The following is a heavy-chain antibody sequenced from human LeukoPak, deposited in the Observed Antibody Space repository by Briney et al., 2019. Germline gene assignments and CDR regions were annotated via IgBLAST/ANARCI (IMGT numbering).Heavy chain of an antibody. CDR3: ASVHSSRWYLFDY. CDR1: GYTFTSYY. V-gene: IGHV1-46*01. CDR2: INPSGGST. D-gene: IGHD6-13*01. J-gene: IGHJ4*02. Sequence: ASVKVSCKASGYTFTSYYMHWVRQAPGQGLEWMGIINPSGGSTSYAQQFQGRVTMTRDTSTRTVYLELRSLRSEDTAVYYCASVHSSRWYLFDYWGQGTLVTVSS.